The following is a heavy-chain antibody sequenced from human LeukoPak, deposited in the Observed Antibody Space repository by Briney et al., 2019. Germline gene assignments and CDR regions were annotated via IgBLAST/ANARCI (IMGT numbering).Heavy chain of an antibody. CDR2: INQSGST. V-gene: IGHV4-34*01. CDR1: DVSFSGYY. CDR3: ARVSEMKDAFDI. Sequence: SETLSLTCAVYDVSFSGYYWSWIRQPPGKGLEWIGEINQSGSTYYNPSLKSRVTISVDTSKTQFSPKLSSVTAADTAVYYCARVSEMKDAFDIWGQGTMVTVSS. J-gene: IGHJ3*02. D-gene: IGHD1-14*01.